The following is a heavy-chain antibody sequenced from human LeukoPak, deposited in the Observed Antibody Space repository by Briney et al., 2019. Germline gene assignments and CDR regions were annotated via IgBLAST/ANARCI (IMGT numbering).Heavy chain of an antibody. Sequence: KSSETLSLTCTVSGGSISSGGYYWSWIRQPPGKGLEWIGYIHTSGSTNYNPSLKSRVTTSVDTSKNQFALKLSSVTAADTAVYYCARQAYYSGSGSWTGFDYWGQGTLVTVSS. CDR3: ARQAYYSGSGSWTGFDY. CDR1: GGSISSGGYY. D-gene: IGHD3-10*01. V-gene: IGHV4-61*08. CDR2: IHTSGST. J-gene: IGHJ4*02.